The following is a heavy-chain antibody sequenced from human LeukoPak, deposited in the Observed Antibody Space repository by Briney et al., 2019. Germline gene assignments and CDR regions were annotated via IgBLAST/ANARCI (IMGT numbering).Heavy chain of an antibody. CDR3: ARYGGSGWVIDN. D-gene: IGHD6-19*01. V-gene: IGHV4-59*08. CDR1: GGSISSYY. Sequence: PSETLSLTCTVSGGSISSYYWTWIRQPPGKGLEWIGYIYYTGASSYNPSLKSRVTISVDTSKKQFSLKLTSVTAADTAVYYCARYGGSGWVIDNWGQGTLVTVSS. CDR2: IYYTGAS. J-gene: IGHJ4*02.